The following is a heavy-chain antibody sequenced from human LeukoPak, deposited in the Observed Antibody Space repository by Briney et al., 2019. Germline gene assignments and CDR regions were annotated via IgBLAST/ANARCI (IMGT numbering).Heavy chain of an antibody. CDR3: ATVLLTKGGDIVANWFDP. J-gene: IGHJ5*02. CDR1: GYSFTGYY. CDR2: ISPNSGDT. Sequence: ASVKVSCKASGYSFTGYYMHWVRQAPEQGLEWMGWISPNSGDTNYAQKFQGRVTMTRDTSISTAYMEVSGLRSEDTAVYYCATVLLTKGGDIVANWFDPWGQGTLVTVSS. V-gene: IGHV1-2*02. D-gene: IGHD5-12*01.